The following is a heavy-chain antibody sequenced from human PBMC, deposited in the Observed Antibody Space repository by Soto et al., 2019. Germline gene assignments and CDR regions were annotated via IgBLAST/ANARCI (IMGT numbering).Heavy chain of an antibody. D-gene: IGHD3-22*01. CDR3: ATAPTYYYDSSGYYSLDY. CDR1: GYTLTELS. CDR2: FDPEDGET. V-gene: IGHV1-24*01. Sequence: ASVKVSCKVSGYTLTELSMHWVRQAPGKGLEWMGGFDPEDGETIYAQKFQGRVTMTEDTSTDTAYMELSSLRSEDTAVYYCATAPTYYYDSSGYYSLDYWGQGTLVTSPQ. J-gene: IGHJ4*02.